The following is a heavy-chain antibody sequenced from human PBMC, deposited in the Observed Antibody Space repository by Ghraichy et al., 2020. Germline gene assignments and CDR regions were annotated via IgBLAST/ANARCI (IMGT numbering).Heavy chain of an antibody. V-gene: IGHV3-15*01. CDR2: IKSKTDGGTT. CDR3: TTENPSPAYYGSGKYAFDI. Sequence: GGSLRLSCAASGFTFSNAWMSWVRQAPGKGLEWVGRIKSKTDGGTTDYAAPVKGRFTISRDDSKNTLYLQMNSLKTEDTAVYYCTTENPSPAYYGSGKYAFDIWGQGTRVTVSS. CDR1: GFTFSNAW. D-gene: IGHD3-10*01. J-gene: IGHJ3*02.